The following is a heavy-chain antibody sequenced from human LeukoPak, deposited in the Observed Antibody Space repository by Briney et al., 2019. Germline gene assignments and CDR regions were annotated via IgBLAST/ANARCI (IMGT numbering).Heavy chain of an antibody. D-gene: IGHD2-2*01. V-gene: IGHV1-69*13. J-gene: IGHJ3*02. CDR1: GGTFSSYA. CDR3: ARRAALYCSSTSCQSGYAFDI. CDR2: IIPIFGTA. Sequence: SVKVSCKASGGTFSSYAISWVRQAPGQGLEWMGGIIPIFGTANYAQKFQGRVTITADESTSTAYMELSSLRSEDTAVYYCARRAALYCSSTSCQSGYAFDIWGQGTMVAVSS.